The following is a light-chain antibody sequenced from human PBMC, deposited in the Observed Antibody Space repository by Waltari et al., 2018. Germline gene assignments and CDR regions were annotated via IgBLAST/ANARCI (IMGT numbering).Light chain of an antibody. V-gene: IGLV2-14*03. J-gene: IGLJ3*02. CDR1: SSDIGGFHS. Sequence: QSALTQPASVSGSPRQSITISCTGTSSDIGGFHSVSWYQQHSGKAPRLIIFGVSDRPSGVSNRFSGSKSGNTASLTISGLQAEDEADYYCSSFTRAKTWVFGGGTKVTVL. CDR3: SSFTRAKTWV. CDR2: GVS.